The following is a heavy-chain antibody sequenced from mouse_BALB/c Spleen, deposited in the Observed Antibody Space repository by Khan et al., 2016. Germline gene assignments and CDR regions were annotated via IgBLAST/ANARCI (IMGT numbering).Heavy chain of an antibody. CDR2: ISSGSSTI. CDR3: AGKAARNSYSLDY. J-gene: IGHJ4*01. CDR1: GFTFSSFG. V-gene: IGHV5-17*02. Sequence: EVELGESGGGLVQPGGSRKLSCAASGFTFSSFGMHWVRQAPEKGLEWVAYISSGSSTIYYADTVKGRFTISRDNPKNTLFLQMTSLRSEDSAMYCYAGKAARNSYSLDYWGPVASVTVSS.